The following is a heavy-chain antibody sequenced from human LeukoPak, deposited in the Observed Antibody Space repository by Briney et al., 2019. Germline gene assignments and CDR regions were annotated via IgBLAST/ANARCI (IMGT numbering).Heavy chain of an antibody. CDR3: ARHVRYEVPYYYYMDV. V-gene: IGHV4-38-2*01. D-gene: IGHD2-2*01. CDR1: GYSISSGYY. J-gene: IGHJ6*03. Sequence: SETLSLTCAVSGYSISSGYYWGWIRQPRGKVLEWIGSIYHSGSTYYNPSLKSRVTISVDTSKNQFSLKLSSVTAADTAVYYCARHVRYEVPYYYYMDVWGKGTTVTVSS. CDR2: IYHSGST.